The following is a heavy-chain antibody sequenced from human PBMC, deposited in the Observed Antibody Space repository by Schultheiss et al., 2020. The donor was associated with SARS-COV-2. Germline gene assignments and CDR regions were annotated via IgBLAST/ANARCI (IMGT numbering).Heavy chain of an antibody. CDR2: ISTSGNS. CDR3: ARDLSSPPYNWFDP. CDR1: GDSINSGTYY. Sequence: SETLSLTCTVSGDSINSGTYYWSWIRQPAGKGLEWIGLISTSGNSNYNPSLKSRVTISIDTSKNQFSLNLNSVTAADTAVYYCARDLSSPPYNWFDPWGQGTLVTVSS. J-gene: IGHJ5*02. V-gene: IGHV4-61*02.